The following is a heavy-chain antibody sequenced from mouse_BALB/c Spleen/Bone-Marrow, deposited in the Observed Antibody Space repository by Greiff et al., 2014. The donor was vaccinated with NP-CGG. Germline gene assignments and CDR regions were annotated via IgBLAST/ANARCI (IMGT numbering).Heavy chain of an antibody. CDR3: AKAIRQGYYYAMDY. V-gene: IGHV2-5*01. D-gene: IGHD2-12*01. J-gene: IGHJ4*01. Sequence: QVQLQQSGPGLVQPSQILSITCTVSGFSLTSYGVHWVRQSPGKGLEWLGVIWRGGSTDYNAAFMSRLSITKDNSKSQVFFKMNSLQADDTAIYYCAKAIRQGYYYAMDYWGQGTSVTVSS. CDR1: GFSLTSYG. CDR2: IWRGGST.